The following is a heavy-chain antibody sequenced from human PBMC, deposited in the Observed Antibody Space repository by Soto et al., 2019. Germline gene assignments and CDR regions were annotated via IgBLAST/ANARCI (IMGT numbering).Heavy chain of an antibody. CDR3: ARGMSTVTTDNFDY. CDR1: GYTLTSYG. D-gene: IGHD4-17*01. V-gene: IGHV1-18*01. CDR2: ISAYNGNT. Sequence: QVQLVQSGAEVKKPGASVKVSCKASGYTLTSYGISWVRQAPGQGLEWMGWISAYNGNTNYAQKLQGRLXMXTXTXXSTAYMELRSLRSDDTAVYYCARGMSTVTTDNFDYWGQGTLVTVSS. J-gene: IGHJ4*02.